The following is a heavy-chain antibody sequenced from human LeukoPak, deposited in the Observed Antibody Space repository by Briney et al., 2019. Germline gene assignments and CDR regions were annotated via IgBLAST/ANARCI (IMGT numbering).Heavy chain of an antibody. Sequence: PSETLSLTCTVSGGSISSYYWSWIRQPPGKGLEWIGEINHSGSTNYNPSLKSRVTISVDTSKNQFSLKLSSVTAADTAVYYCARYRCQIIAARPFDYWGQGTLVTVSS. D-gene: IGHD6-6*01. CDR2: INHSGST. V-gene: IGHV4-34*01. CDR3: ARYRCQIIAARPFDY. J-gene: IGHJ4*02. CDR1: GGSISSYY.